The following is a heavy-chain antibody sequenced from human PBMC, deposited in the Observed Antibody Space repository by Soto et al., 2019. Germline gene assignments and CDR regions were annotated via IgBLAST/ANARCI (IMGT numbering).Heavy chain of an antibody. CDR3: ARVAPGSYAFDY. V-gene: IGHV3-13*01. CDR1: GFTFSSYD. CDR2: IGTAGDT. J-gene: IGHJ4*02. D-gene: IGHD1-26*01. Sequence: GGSLRLSCAASGFTFSSYDMHWVRQATGKGLEWVSAIGTAGDTYYPGSVKGRFTISRENAKNSLYLQMNSLRAGDTAVYYCARVAPGSYAFDYWGQGTLVTVSS.